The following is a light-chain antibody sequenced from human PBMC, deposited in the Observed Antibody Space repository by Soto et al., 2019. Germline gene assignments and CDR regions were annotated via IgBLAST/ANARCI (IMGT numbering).Light chain of an antibody. CDR2: GAS. CDR1: QSVSSN. Sequence: EIVMTQSPATLSVSPGERATLSCRASQSVSSNLAWYPQKPGQAPRLLIYGASTRATGIPARFSGSGSGTEFTLTISSLQSEDFAVYYCQLYNKWPPITFGQGTRLEIK. J-gene: IGKJ5*01. CDR3: QLYNKWPPIT. V-gene: IGKV3-15*01.